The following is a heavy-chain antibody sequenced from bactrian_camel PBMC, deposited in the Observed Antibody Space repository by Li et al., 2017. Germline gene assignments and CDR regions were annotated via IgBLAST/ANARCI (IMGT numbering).Heavy chain of an antibody. D-gene: IGHD5*01. J-gene: IGHJ6*01. CDR1: VDAIGKRC. Sequence: VQLVESGGGSVQEGGSLRLSCATSVDAIGKRCMGWFRQVPGRLYDGLAAIDSRDVPTYGDSVKGRFTISKDTAKNTVYLQMNSLKPEDTAMYYCAADRACLGWVIADYTSWGQGTQVTVS. V-gene: IGHV3S53*01. CDR3: AADRACLGWVIADYTS. CDR2: IDSRDVP.